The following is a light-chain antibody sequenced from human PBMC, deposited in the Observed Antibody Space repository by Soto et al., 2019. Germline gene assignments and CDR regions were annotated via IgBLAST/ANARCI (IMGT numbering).Light chain of an antibody. J-gene: IGKJ1*01. Sequence: EIVLTQSPGTLSLSPGERATLSCRASQSVSNNYLAWYQQKPDQAPRLLIYGASNRATGIPDRFSGSWSWTDFTLTIRSLYTEDFAVYYCHQYGSSGTFGQGNKVEIK. CDR1: QSVSNNY. CDR3: HQYGSSGT. CDR2: GAS. V-gene: IGKV3-20*01.